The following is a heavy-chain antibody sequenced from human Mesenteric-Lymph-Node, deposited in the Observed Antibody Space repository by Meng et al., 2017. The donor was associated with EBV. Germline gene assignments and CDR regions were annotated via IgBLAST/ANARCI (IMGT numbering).Heavy chain of an antibody. V-gene: IGHV4-61*01. D-gene: IGHD3-3*01. CDR1: GGSVSSGSYY. CDR2: IYYSGNT. J-gene: IGHJ5*02. Sequence: QVQLQEPGPGLGKPSETLSLTCTVSGGSVSSGSYYWNWIRQPPGKGLEWIGYIYYSGNTNYNPSLKSRVTISVDTSKNQFSLRLSSVTAADTAVYYCARDQSGLSGFDPWGQGTLVTVSS. CDR3: ARDQSGLSGFDP.